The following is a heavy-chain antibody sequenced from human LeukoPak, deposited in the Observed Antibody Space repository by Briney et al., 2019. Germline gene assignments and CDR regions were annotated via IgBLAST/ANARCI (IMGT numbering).Heavy chain of an antibody. CDR1: GGSISSGDYY. CDR2: IYYSGST. CDR3: ARDRGITIFGVSNAFDI. Sequence: SQTLSLTCTVSGGSISSGDYYWSWIRQPPGKGLEWIGYIYYSGSTYYNPSLKSRVTISVDTSKNQFSLKLSSVTAADTAVYYCARDRGITIFGVSNAFDIWCQGTMVTVSS. J-gene: IGHJ3*02. V-gene: IGHV4-30-4*01. D-gene: IGHD3-3*01.